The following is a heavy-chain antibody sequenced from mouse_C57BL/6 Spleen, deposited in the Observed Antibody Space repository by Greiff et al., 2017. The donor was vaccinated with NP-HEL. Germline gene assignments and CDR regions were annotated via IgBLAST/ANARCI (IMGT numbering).Heavy chain of an antibody. Sequence: EVKLVESGGGLVQPGGSLKLSCAASGFTFSDYYMYWVRQTPEKRLEWVAYISNGGGSTYYPDTVKGRFTISRDNAKNTLYLQMSRLKSEDTAMYYCARHSPYDYADAMDYWGQGTSVTVSS. D-gene: IGHD2-4*01. CDR3: ARHSPYDYADAMDY. CDR2: ISNGGGST. V-gene: IGHV5-12*01. CDR1: GFTFSDYY. J-gene: IGHJ4*01.